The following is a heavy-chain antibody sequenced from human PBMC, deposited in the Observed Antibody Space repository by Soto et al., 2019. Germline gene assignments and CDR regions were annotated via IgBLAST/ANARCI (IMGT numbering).Heavy chain of an antibody. CDR3: ARSLWFGEKYYYGMDV. D-gene: IGHD3-10*01. CDR2: IWYDGNNK. J-gene: IGHJ6*01. CDR1: GFSFSSYG. V-gene: IGHV3-33*01. Sequence: QVQLVESGGGVVQPGRSLRLSCAASGFSFSSYGMNWVRQAPGKGLEWVALIWYDGNNKYSADSVKGRFTISRDNSKNTLYLQMNSLRAEDTAVYYCARSLWFGEKYYYGMDVW.